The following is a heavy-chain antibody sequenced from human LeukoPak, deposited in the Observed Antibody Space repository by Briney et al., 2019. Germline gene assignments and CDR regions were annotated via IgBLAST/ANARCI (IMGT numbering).Heavy chain of an antibody. Sequence: PGGSLRLSCAASGFTFSSYSMNWVRQAPGKGLEWVALISSDGSEKYYADSVKGRFTISRDNPKNSLHLQMNSLRLDDTGAYYCARRAEGLVYGLGSLWGQGTLVTVSS. CDR2: ISSDGSEK. CDR3: ARRAEGLVYGLGSL. V-gene: IGHV3-30*03. CDR1: GFTFSSYS. D-gene: IGHD2-8*01. J-gene: IGHJ4*02.